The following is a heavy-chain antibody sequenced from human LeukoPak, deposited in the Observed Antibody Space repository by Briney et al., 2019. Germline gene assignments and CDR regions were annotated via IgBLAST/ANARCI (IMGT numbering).Heavy chain of an antibody. CDR2: INIDGSDT. V-gene: IGHV3-74*03. D-gene: IGHD3-10*01. CDR1: GFTFSSNY. Sequence: GGSLRLSCAASGFTFSSNYMHWVRQAPGEGLVWVSRINIDGSDTTYADFVKGRFTISRDNAKNTLYLEMNSLRAEDTAVYYCARALRSPGDSGLDYWGQGALVTVCS. CDR3: ARALRSPGDSGLDY. J-gene: IGHJ4*02.